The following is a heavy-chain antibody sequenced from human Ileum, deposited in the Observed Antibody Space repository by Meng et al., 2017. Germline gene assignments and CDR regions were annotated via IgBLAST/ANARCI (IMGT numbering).Heavy chain of an antibody. V-gene: IGHV3-23*01. Sequence: GEALKISCAASGFTFSSYAMSWVRQAPGKGLEWVSAISGSGGSTYYADSVKGRFTISRDNSKNTLYLQMNSLRAEDTAVYYYAKEGRLLWFGESIFDAFDIWGQGTMVTVSS. CDR2: ISGSGGST. J-gene: IGHJ3*02. D-gene: IGHD3-10*01. CDR1: GFTFSSYA. CDR3: AKEGRLLWFGESIFDAFDI.